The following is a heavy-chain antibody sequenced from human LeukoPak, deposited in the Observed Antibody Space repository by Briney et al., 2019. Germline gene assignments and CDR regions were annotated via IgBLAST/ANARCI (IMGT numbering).Heavy chain of an antibody. CDR3: ARINMVRGVISPPDH. D-gene: IGHD3-10*01. CDR2: ISSSSSSI. J-gene: IGHJ4*02. CDR1: GFSFSTYS. V-gene: IGHV3-48*02. Sequence: GGSLGLSCAASGFSFSTYSMNWVRQAPGKGLEWVSYISSSSSSIYYADSVKGRFTISRDNAKNSLYLQMNSLRDEDTAVYYCARINMVRGVISPPDHWGQGTLVTVSS.